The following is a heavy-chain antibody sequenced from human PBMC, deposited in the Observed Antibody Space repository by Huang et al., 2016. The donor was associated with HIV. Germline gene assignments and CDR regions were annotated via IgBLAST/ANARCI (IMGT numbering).Heavy chain of an antibody. CDR3: AKDWGYDFGAFDF. CDR2: INWKSGNI. CDR1: GFTFDDYA. D-gene: IGHD3-16*01. Sequence: EVQLVESGGGLVRPGRSLRLSCAASGFTFDDYAMHWVRQTPGKGLEWVSCINWKSGNIASADSGRGRFTISRDNAKNSLYLQMNSLRPEDTALYYCAKDWGYDFGAFDFWGRGTMVTVSS. J-gene: IGHJ3*01. V-gene: IGHV3-9*01.